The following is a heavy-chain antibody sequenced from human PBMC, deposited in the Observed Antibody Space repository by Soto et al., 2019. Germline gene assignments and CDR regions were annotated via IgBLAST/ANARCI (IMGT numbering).Heavy chain of an antibody. CDR1: GFTVSSYS. D-gene: IGHD3-3*01. CDR2: ISSSSSTI. Sequence: GGSLRLSCAASGFTVSSYSMNWVRQAPGKGLEWVSYISSSSSTIYYADSVKGRFTISRDNAKNSLYLQMNSLRAEDTAVYYCARVVRITIFGVVSRAFDIWGQGTMVT. V-gene: IGHV3-48*01. J-gene: IGHJ3*02. CDR3: ARVVRITIFGVVSRAFDI.